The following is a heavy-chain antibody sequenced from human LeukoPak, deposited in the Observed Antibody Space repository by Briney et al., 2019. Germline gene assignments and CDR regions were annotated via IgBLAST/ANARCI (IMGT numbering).Heavy chain of an antibody. Sequence: GGSLRLSCAASGFTFDDYAMHWVRQARGKGLEWVSGISWNSGSIGYADSVKGRFTISRDNAKNSLYLQMNSLRAEDTALYYCAKDYGDYGAFDIWGQGTMVTVSS. CDR2: ISWNSGSI. D-gene: IGHD4-17*01. CDR3: AKDYGDYGAFDI. CDR1: GFTFDDYA. J-gene: IGHJ3*02. V-gene: IGHV3-9*01.